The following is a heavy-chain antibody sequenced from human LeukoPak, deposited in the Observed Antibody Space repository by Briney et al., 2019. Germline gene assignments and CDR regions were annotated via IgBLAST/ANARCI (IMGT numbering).Heavy chain of an antibody. CDR2: INYSGTT. V-gene: IGHV4-39*02. CDR3: ARRVAGSGSRDY. Sequence: PSETLSLTCTVSGGSISSRNYYWGWIRHPPGKGLEWIGNINYSGTTHYNPSLKSRVTISVDTSNNHFSLKLSSVTAADTAVYYCARRVAGSGSRDYWGQGTLVTVSS. D-gene: IGHD5-12*01. CDR1: GGSISSRNYY. J-gene: IGHJ4*02.